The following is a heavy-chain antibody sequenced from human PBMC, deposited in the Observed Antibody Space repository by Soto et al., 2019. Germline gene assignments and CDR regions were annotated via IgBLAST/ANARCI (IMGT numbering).Heavy chain of an antibody. CDR2: INAGNGNT. Sequence: ASVKVSCKASGYTFTSYAMHWVRQAPGQSLEWMGWINAGNGNTKYSQKFQGRVTITRDTSASTAYMELSSLRSEDTAVYYCAKSATVPAAIAYWGQGTLVTVSS. D-gene: IGHD2-2*02. V-gene: IGHV1-3*01. CDR3: AKSATVPAAIAY. J-gene: IGHJ4*02. CDR1: GYTFTSYA.